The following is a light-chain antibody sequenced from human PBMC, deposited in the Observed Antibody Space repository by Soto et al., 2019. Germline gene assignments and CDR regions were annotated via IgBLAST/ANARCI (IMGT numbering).Light chain of an antibody. V-gene: IGKV3-11*01. CDR2: DTS. J-gene: IGKJ4*01. CDR1: QSVSSY. CDR3: QQRSNWPLT. Sequence: TVLTQSPATLSLSPGERATLSCRASQSVSSYLAWYQQKPGQAPRPLIYDTSNRATGIPARFSGSGSGTDFTLTISSLEPEDFAVYYCQQRSNWPLTFGGGTKVDIK.